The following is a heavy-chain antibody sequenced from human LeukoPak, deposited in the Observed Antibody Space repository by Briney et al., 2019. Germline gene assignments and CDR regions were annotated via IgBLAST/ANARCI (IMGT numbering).Heavy chain of an antibody. J-gene: IGHJ6*03. D-gene: IGHD5-18*01. Sequence: ASVKVSCKASGGTFSSYAISWVRQAPGQGLECMGGIIPIFGTANYAQKFQGRVTITADKSTSTAYMELSSLRSEDTAVYYCAREGQLWPRSRGYYMDVWGKGTTVTVSS. V-gene: IGHV1-69*06. CDR3: AREGQLWPRSRGYYMDV. CDR2: IIPIFGTA. CDR1: GGTFSSYA.